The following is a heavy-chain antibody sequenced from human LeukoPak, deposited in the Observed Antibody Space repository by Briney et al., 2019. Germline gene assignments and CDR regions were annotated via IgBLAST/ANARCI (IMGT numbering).Heavy chain of an antibody. CDR1: GYTFTGYY. Sequence: ASVKVSCKASGYTFTGYYMHWVRQAPGQGLEWMAWINPNSGGTNYAQKFQGRVTMTRDTSISTAYMGLSRLRSDDTAVYYCARGACSSTSCYMTDYWGQGTLVTVSS. D-gene: IGHD2-2*02. CDR3: ARGACSSTSCYMTDY. J-gene: IGHJ4*02. V-gene: IGHV1-2*02. CDR2: INPNSGGT.